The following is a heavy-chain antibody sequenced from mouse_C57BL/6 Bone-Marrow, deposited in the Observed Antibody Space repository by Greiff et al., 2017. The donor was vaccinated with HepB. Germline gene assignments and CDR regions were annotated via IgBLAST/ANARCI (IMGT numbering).Heavy chain of an antibody. J-gene: IGHJ4*01. D-gene: IGHD2-5*01. CDR2: IYPRSGNT. CDR3: ARSYYNNCVAGFGCALNY. V-gene: IGHV1-81*01. Sequence: VQLQQSGAELARPGASVKLSCKASGYTFTSYGISWVKQRPGQGLGWIGEIYPRSGNTYYNEKFKGKATLTADKSSSTAYMEIRRLTSEDSAVYVRARSYYNNCVAGFGCALNYWGEGTSVTVSS. CDR1: GYTFTSYG.